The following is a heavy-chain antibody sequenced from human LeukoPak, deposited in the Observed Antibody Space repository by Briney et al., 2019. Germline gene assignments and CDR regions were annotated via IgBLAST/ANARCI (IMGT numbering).Heavy chain of an antibody. CDR2: IIPIFGTA. V-gene: IGHV1-69*13. D-gene: IGHD6-6*01. Sequence: SVKVSCKASGGTFSSYAISWVRQAPGQGLEWMGGIIPIFGTAIYAQKFQGRVTITADESTSTAYMELSSLRSEDTAVYYCARSSGTLEAFDIWGQGTMVTVSS. CDR1: GGTFSSYA. CDR3: ARSSGTLEAFDI. J-gene: IGHJ3*02.